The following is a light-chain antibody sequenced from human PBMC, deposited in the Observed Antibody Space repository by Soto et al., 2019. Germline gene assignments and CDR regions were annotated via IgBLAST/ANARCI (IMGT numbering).Light chain of an antibody. CDR1: QSLVHSDGIAY. CDR2: KVS. V-gene: IGKV2-30*02. CDR3: MQGTHWPIT. J-gene: IGKJ5*01. Sequence: DFLMTQPQLSSPVTLGQPASISSRSNQSLVHSDGIAYFSWFQQRPGRSPRRLIYKVSNRDSGVPARFSGSGSGTDFALKISRVEAEDVGVYYCMQGTHWPITFGQGTRLEIK.